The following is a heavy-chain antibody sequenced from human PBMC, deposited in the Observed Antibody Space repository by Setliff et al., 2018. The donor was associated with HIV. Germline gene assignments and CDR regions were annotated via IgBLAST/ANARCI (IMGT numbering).Heavy chain of an antibody. Sequence: SETLSLTCAVSGGSMSDVSSYWGWIRQAPGRGLEWIGSVYYRGGTFDSPSLKSRVTVSIDTSKSRFSLKVTSVTAADTAVYYCARVPGRDYYDTSGDFDYWGLGTLVTVSS. V-gene: IGHV4-39*07. J-gene: IGHJ4*02. D-gene: IGHD3-22*01. CDR1: GGSMSDVSSY. CDR2: VYYRGGT. CDR3: ARVPGRDYYDTSGDFDY.